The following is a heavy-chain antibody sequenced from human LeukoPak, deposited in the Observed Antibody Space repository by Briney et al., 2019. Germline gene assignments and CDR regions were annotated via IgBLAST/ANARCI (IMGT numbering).Heavy chain of an antibody. V-gene: IGHV4-61*05. Sequence: PSETLSLTYTVSGGSISSSSYYWGWIRQPPGKGLEWIGYIYYSGSTNYNPSLKSRVTISVDTSKNQFSLKLSSVTAADTAVYYCARAIAVAGWFDPWGQGTLVTVSS. D-gene: IGHD6-19*01. J-gene: IGHJ5*02. CDR2: IYYSGST. CDR3: ARAIAVAGWFDP. CDR1: GGSISSSSYY.